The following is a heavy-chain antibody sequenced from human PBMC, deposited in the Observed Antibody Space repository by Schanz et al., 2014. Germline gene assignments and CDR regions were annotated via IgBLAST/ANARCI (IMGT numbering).Heavy chain of an antibody. V-gene: IGHV3-74*02. Sequence: EVQLVESGGGLVQPGGSLRLSCAASGFSFSTYWMSWVRQDPGKGLVWVARINSVGSNTDYADSVTGRFTISRDNAKNTLYLQMNTLRAEDTAVYYCARKMKLGVYGGKGHDSLDIWGQGTMVTVSS. D-gene: IGHD4-17*01. CDR2: INSVGSNT. J-gene: IGHJ3*02. CDR1: GFSFSTYW. CDR3: ARKMKLGVYGGKGHDSLDI.